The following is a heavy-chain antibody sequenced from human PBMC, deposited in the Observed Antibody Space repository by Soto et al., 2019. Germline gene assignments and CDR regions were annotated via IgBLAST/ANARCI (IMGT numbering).Heavy chain of an antibody. J-gene: IGHJ6*02. Sequence: SVKGSCKASGGTFSSYAISWVRQAPGQGLEWMGGIIPIFGTANYAQKFQGRVTITADESTSTAYMELSSLRSEDTAVYYCARDRRARRDYYYGMDVWGQGTTVTVS. CDR3: ARDRRARRDYYYGMDV. CDR2: IIPIFGTA. CDR1: GGTFSSYA. V-gene: IGHV1-69*13.